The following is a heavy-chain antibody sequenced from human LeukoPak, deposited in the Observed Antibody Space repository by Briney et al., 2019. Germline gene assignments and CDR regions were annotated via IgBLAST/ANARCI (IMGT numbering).Heavy chain of an antibody. CDR3: AKVPPAIRYCSGGSCPEGVYFDC. J-gene: IGHJ4*02. CDR2: ISGSGGST. CDR1: GFTFSSYA. D-gene: IGHD2-15*01. Sequence: GGSLRLSCAASGFTFSSYAMSWVRQAPGKGLEWVSAISGSGGSTYYADSVKGRFTISRDNSKNTLYLQMNSLRAEDTAVYYCAKVPPAIRYCSGGSCPEGVYFDCWGQGTLVTVSS. V-gene: IGHV3-23*01.